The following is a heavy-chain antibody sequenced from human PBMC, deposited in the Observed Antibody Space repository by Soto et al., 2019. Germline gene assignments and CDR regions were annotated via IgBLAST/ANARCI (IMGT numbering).Heavy chain of an antibody. Sequence: QVQRVQSGAEVKKPGSSVTVSCKASGGTFNNYAIRWVRQAPGQGLEWMGGIIPLFGTANYAHKFEGRVTITAAKSTDTADMELSSLKSEDTAVYYCARLIGEGYSGTYALDYWGQGTLVTVSS. J-gene: IGHJ4*02. V-gene: IGHV1-69*06. CDR1: GGTFNNYA. CDR2: IIPLFGTA. CDR3: ARLIGEGYSGTYALDY. D-gene: IGHD1-26*01.